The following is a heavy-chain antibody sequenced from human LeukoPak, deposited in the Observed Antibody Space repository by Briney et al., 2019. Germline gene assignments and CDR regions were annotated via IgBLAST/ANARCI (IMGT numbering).Heavy chain of an antibody. J-gene: IGHJ6*03. V-gene: IGHV1-2*06. D-gene: IGHD2-8*01. CDR3: ARSAEHCNNGVCFTDYYMDV. CDR2: INPNSGDT. CDR1: GYTFTSYY. Sequence: GASVKVSCKASGYTFTSYYMHWVRQAPGQGLEWMGRINPNSGDTNYAQNFHGRVTMTRDTSITTAYMELSSLTSDDTAVYFCARSAEHCNNGVCFTDYYMDVWGKGTTVTVSS.